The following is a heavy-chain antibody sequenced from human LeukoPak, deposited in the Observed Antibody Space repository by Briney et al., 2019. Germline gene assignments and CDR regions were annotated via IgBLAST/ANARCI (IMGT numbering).Heavy chain of an antibody. CDR3: ARDWGARNYGWHFDL. V-gene: IGHV3-30*01. J-gene: IGHJ2*01. D-gene: IGHD3-16*01. CDR2: ISYGGNNK. CDR1: GFTFSNYA. Sequence: GGSLRLSCVASGFTFSNYAMHWVCQAPGKGLQWMAVISYGGNNKYYADSVKGRFTISRDNSKNTLYLQMNSLRAEDTAVFYCARDWGARNYGWHFDLWGRGTLVTVSS.